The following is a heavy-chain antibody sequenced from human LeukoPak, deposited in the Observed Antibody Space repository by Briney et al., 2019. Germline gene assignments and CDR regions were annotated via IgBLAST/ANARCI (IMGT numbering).Heavy chain of an antibody. CDR3: ARRGRQFCSGGDCYPTSAFDI. Sequence: SETLSLTCTISGDSISSNYWSWIRQPPGKGLEGIGYFYYSGSTNYNPSLESRVTVSVDTSKNQFSLKLSSVTGADTAVYYCARRGRQFCSGGDCYPTSAFDIWGQGTMVTVSS. V-gene: IGHV4-59*12. J-gene: IGHJ3*02. D-gene: IGHD2-15*01. CDR1: GDSISSNY. CDR2: FYYSGST.